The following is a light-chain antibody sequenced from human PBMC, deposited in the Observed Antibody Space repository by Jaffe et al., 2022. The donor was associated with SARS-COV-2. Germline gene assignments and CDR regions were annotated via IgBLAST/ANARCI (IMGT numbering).Light chain of an antibody. Sequence: DIVMTQSPLSLPVTPGEPASISCRSSQSLLHSNGFNYLDWYLQKPGQSPQLLIYLGSNRASGVPDRFSGSGSVTDFTLNISRVEAEDVGVYYCMQALQTPLFTFGPGTKVDIK. CDR2: LGS. CDR3: MQALQTPLFT. V-gene: IGKV2-28*01. J-gene: IGKJ3*01. CDR1: QSLLHSNGFNY.